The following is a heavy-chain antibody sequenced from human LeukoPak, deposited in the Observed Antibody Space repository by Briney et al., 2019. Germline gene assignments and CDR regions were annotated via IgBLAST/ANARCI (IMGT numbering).Heavy chain of an antibody. CDR2: ISSSGSTI. J-gene: IGHJ3*02. Sequence: GGSLRLSRVSSGFTFNDYYMSWIRQAPGRGLEWGSYISSSGSTIYYADSVKGRFTISRDNAKNSLYLQMNSLRAEDTAVYYCARDRSTVTTRKRGWAFDIWGQGTMVTVSS. V-gene: IGHV3-11*04. CDR3: ARDRSTVTTRKRGWAFDI. CDR1: GFTFNDYY. D-gene: IGHD4-17*01.